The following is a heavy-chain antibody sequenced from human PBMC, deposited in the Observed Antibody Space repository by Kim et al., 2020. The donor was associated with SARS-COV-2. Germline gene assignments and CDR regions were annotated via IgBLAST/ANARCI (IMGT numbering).Heavy chain of an antibody. Sequence: YDAHSVTGRFSISQDNSKNTLYLQMNSLRAEDTAVYYGASVDAAMGASGYWGQGTLVTVSS. J-gene: IGHJ4*02. D-gene: IGHD5-18*01. V-gene: IGHV3-23*01. CDR3: ASVDAAMGASGY.